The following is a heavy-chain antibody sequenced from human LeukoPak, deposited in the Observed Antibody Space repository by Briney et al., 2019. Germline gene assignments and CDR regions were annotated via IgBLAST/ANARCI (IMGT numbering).Heavy chain of an antibody. CDR1: GGSFSGYY. J-gene: IGHJ4*02. CDR3: ARDIVVVPAAMPVAYYFDY. Sequence: PSETLSLTCAVSGGSFSGYYWSWIRQPPGKGLEWIGEINHSGSTNYNPSLKSRVTISVDTSKNQFSLKLSSVTAADTAVYYCARDIVVVPAAMPVAYYFDYWGQGTLVTVSS. CDR2: INHSGST. V-gene: IGHV4-34*01. D-gene: IGHD2-2*01.